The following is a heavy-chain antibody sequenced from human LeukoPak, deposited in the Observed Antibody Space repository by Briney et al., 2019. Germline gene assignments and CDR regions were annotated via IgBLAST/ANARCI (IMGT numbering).Heavy chain of an antibody. CDR2: IYTSGST. CDR1: GDSISNYY. D-gene: IGHD6-13*01. CDR3: ARDYGSSWLEYFQH. J-gene: IGHJ1*01. V-gene: IGHV4-4*07. Sequence: SETLSLTCTVSGDSISNYYWSWIRQPAGKGLEWIGRIYTSGSTNYNPSLKSRVTMSVDTSKNQFSLKLSSVTAADTAVYYCARDYGSSWLEYFQHWGQGTLVTVSS.